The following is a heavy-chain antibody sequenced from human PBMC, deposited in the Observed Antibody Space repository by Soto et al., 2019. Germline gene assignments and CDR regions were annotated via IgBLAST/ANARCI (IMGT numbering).Heavy chain of an antibody. CDR2: IYYSGST. CDR1: GGSISSSSYY. Sequence: SETLSLTCTVSGGSISSSSYYWGWIHQPPGKGLEWIGSIYYSGSTNYNPSLKSRITISVDTSKNQLSLKLSSVTAADTAVYYCATLTEYYDYVSGSYRENYIDYWGQGTLVTVSS. J-gene: IGHJ4*02. V-gene: IGHV4-39*01. CDR3: ATLTEYYDYVSGSYRENYIDY. D-gene: IGHD3-16*02.